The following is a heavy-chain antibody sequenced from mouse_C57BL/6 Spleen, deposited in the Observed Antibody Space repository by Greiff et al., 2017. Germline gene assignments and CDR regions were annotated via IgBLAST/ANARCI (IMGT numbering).Heavy chain of an antibody. CDR3: ARDITTVVSFDV. D-gene: IGHD1-1*01. CDR1: GFTFSSYG. Sequence: DVMLVESGGDLVKPGGSLKLSCAASGFTFSSYGMSWVRQTPDKRLEWVATISSGGSYTYYPDSVKGRFTISRDNAKNTLYLQMSSLKSEDTAMYYCARDITTVVSFDVCGTGTTVTVSS. CDR2: ISSGGSYT. V-gene: IGHV5-6*02. J-gene: IGHJ1*03.